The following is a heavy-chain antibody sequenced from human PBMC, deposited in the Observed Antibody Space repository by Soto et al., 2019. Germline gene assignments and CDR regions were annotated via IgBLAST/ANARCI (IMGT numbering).Heavy chain of an antibody. CDR1: GYTFITRG. J-gene: IGHJ4*02. D-gene: IGHD3-3*01. Sequence: QVQLVQSGAEVKKPGASVKVSCKASGYTFITRGITWVRQAPGQGLEWMGWISAYNGKTYYAQKFQGRVTLTTDTSTTTAYMELRSLESDDTAVYYCARDRQEWLPNFFDYWGQGTLVTVSS. V-gene: IGHV1-18*01. CDR3: ARDRQEWLPNFFDY. CDR2: ISAYNGKT.